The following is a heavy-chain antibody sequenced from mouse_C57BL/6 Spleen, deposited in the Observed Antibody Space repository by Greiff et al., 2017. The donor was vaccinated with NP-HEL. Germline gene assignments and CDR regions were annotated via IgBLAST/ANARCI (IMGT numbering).Heavy chain of an antibody. V-gene: IGHV5-4*01. CDR3: ARDRSWFAY. CDR1: GFTFSSYA. CDR2: ISDGGSYT. J-gene: IGHJ3*01. Sequence: EVKLQESGGGLVKPGGSLKLSCAASGFTFSSYAMSWVRQTPEKRLEWVATISDGGSYTYYPDNVKGRFTISRDNAKNNLYLQMSHLKSEDTAVYYCARDRSWFAYWGQGTLVTVSA.